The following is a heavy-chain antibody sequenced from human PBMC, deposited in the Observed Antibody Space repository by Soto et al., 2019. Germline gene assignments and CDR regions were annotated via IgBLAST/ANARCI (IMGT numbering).Heavy chain of an antibody. J-gene: IGHJ4*02. CDR2: ISWNSGSI. D-gene: IGHD6-6*01. V-gene: IGHV3-9*01. CDR3: AKDITSSSSRAHFDY. CDR1: GFTFDDYA. Sequence: GGSLRLSCAASGFTFDDYAMHWVRQAPGKGLEWVSGISWNSGSIGYADSVKGRFTISRDNAKNSLYLQMNSLSAEDTALYYCAKDITSSSSRAHFDYWGQGTLVTVS.